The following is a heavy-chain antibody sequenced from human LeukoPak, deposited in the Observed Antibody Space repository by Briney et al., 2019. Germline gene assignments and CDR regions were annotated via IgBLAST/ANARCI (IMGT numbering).Heavy chain of an antibody. V-gene: IGHV3-74*01. J-gene: IGHJ4*02. Sequence: GGSLRLFCAASGFTFSSYWMNWVRQAPGKGLVWVSRIASDGSSTTYADSVKGRFSISRDNAKNTLYLQMNSLRVEDTAVYYCARGRPHGNDYWGQGTLVTVSS. D-gene: IGHD4-23*01. CDR1: GFTFSSYW. CDR3: ARGRPHGNDY. CDR2: IASDGSST.